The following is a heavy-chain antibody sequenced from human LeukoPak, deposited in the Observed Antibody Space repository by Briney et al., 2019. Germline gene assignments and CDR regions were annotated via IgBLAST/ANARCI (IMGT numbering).Heavy chain of an antibody. D-gene: IGHD2-21*02. V-gene: IGHV4-61*02. Sequence: PSETLSLTCTVSGGSISSSPYYWSWIRQPAGKGLEWIGRIYTSGSTNYNPSLKSRVTISVDTSKNQFSLKLSSVTAADTAVYYCARDARINCGGDCYYYYWGQGTLVTVSS. CDR2: IYTSGST. CDR3: ARDARINCGGDCYYYY. CDR1: GGSISSSPYY. J-gene: IGHJ4*02.